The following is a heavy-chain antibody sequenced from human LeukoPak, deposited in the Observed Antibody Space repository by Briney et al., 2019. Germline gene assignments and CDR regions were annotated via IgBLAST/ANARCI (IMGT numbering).Heavy chain of an antibody. J-gene: IGHJ4*02. Sequence: GGSLRLSCAASGFTFSSYWMSWVRQAPGKGLEWVANIKQDGSVKYYVDSVKGRFTISRDNAKNSLYVQMNSLRAEDTAVYYCARELDYSSSSAFDYWGQGTLVTVSS. CDR3: ARELDYSSSSAFDY. CDR1: GFTFSSYW. CDR2: IKQDGSVK. V-gene: IGHV3-7*01. D-gene: IGHD6-6*01.